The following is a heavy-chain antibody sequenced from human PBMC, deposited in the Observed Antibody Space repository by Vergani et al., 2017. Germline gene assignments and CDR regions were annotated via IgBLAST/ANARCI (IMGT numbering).Heavy chain of an antibody. D-gene: IGHD2-21*02. J-gene: IGHJ4*02. CDR2: IIPILGIA. Sequence: QVRLVQSGAEVKKPGSSVKVSCKASGGTFSSYAISWVRQAPGQGLEWMGRIIPILGIANYAQKFQGRVTITADKSTSTAYMELSSLRSEDTAVYYCARDSTYCGGDCYSGDYWGQGTLVTVSS. CDR3: ARDSTYCGGDCYSGDY. CDR1: GGTFSSYA. V-gene: IGHV1-69*09.